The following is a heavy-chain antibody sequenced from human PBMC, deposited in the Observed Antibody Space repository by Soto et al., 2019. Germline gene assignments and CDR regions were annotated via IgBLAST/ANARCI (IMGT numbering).Heavy chain of an antibody. CDR1: GGTFSSYA. CDR2: IIPIFGTA. V-gene: IGHV1-69*13. Sequence: GASVKVSCKASGGTFSSYAISWVRQAPGQGLEWMGGIIPIFGTANYAQKFQGRVTITADESTSTAYMELSSLRSEDTAVYYCARRTLQGGSYYTYYFDYWGKGTLVTVSS. D-gene: IGHD1-26*01. J-gene: IGHJ4*02. CDR3: ARRTLQGGSYYTYYFDY.